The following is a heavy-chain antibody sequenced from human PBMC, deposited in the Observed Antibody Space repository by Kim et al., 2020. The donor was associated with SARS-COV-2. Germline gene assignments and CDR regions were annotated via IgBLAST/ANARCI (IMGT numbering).Heavy chain of an antibody. CDR2: ISAYNGNT. CDR3: ARDHLNGYDFWSGYYKGGRTHYYYMDV. D-gene: IGHD3-3*01. Sequence: ASVKVSCKASGYTFTSYGISWVRQAPGQGLEWMGWISAYNGNTNYAQKLQGRVTMTTDTSTSTAYMELRSLRSDDTAVYYCARDHLNGYDFWSGYYKGGRTHYYYMDVWGKGTTVTVSS. CDR1: GYTFTSYG. J-gene: IGHJ6*03. V-gene: IGHV1-18*01.